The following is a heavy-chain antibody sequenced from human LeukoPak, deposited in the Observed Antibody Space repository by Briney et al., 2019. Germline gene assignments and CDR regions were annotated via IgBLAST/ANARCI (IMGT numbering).Heavy chain of an antibody. CDR1: GGSISSYY. J-gene: IGHJ5*02. Sequence: SETLSLTCTVSGGSISSYYWSWIRQPPGKGLEWIGYIYYSGSTNYNPSLKSRVTISVDTSKNQFSLKLSSVTAADTAVYYCARGGQQLAYPPWFDPWGQGTLVTVSS. V-gene: IGHV4-59*01. D-gene: IGHD6-13*01. CDR2: IYYSGST. CDR3: ARGGQQLAYPPWFDP.